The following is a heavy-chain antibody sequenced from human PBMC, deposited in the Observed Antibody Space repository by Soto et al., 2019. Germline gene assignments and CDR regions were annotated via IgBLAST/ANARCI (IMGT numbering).Heavy chain of an antibody. CDR2: IYHSGST. J-gene: IGHJ5*02. CDR1: GGSLSSGGYS. Sequence: SETLSLTCAVSGGSLSSGGYSWSWIRQPPGKGLEWIGYIYHSGSTYYNPSLKSRVTISVDRSKNQFSLKLSSVTAADTAVYYCGRGLAVNTREGWFAPWGQATLVNVPS. CDR3: GRGLAVNTREGWFAP. D-gene: IGHD3-22*01. V-gene: IGHV4-30-2*01.